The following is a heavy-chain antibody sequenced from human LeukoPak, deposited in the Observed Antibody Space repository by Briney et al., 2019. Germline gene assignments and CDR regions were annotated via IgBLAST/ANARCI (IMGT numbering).Heavy chain of an antibody. CDR1: GDSISPYY. CDR2: IHYSGST. V-gene: IGHV4-59*01. J-gene: IGHJ6*03. Sequence: SETLSLTCTVSGDSISPYYWSWIRQPPGKGLEWIGYIHYSGSTNYNPSPKSRITISVDTSKNQFSLKLSSVTAADTAVYYCAKREDYYYYMDVWGKGTTVTVSS. CDR3: AKREDYYYYMDV.